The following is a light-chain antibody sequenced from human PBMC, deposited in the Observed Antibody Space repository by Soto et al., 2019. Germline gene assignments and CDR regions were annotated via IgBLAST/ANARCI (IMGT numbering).Light chain of an antibody. CDR3: QQYGSSPGT. Sequence: EIVLTQSPGTLSSSPGERATLSCRASQSVTSNYLAWYQQKPGQAPRLLFFGASIRATGLPDRFSGGGSGTDFTLTISRLEPEAFAVYYCQQYGSSPGTFGQGAKVDIK. CDR1: QSVTSNY. J-gene: IGKJ1*01. CDR2: GAS. V-gene: IGKV3-20*01.